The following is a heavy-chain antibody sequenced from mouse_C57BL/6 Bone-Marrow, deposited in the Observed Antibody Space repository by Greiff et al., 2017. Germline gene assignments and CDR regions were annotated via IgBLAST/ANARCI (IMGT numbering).Heavy chain of an antibody. CDR2: INPSTGGT. CDR1: GYSFTGYY. D-gene: IGHD2-3*01. V-gene: IGHV1-42*01. CDR3: ARSMMVTTTNWVNFDY. J-gene: IGHJ2*01. Sequence: EVQLQQSGPELVKPGASVKISCKASGYSFTGYYMNWVKQSPEKSLEWIGEINPSTGGTTYNQKFKGKATLPVDKATSTAYMQLKGLTAEDSAVYYCARSMMVTTTNWVNFDYWGQGTALTVSS.